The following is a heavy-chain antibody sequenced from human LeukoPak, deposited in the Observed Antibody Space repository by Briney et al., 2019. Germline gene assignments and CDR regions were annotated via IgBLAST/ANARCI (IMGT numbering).Heavy chain of an antibody. D-gene: IGHD5-18*01. J-gene: IGHJ6*03. CDR3: ARDGYSYGPYFYYYYYYMDV. Sequence: EASVKVSCKASGYTFTSYDINWVRQAPGQGLEWMGIINPSGGSTSYAQKFQGRVTMTRDMSTSTVYMELSSLRSEDTAVYYCARDGYSYGPYFYYYYYYMDVWGKGTTVTVSS. V-gene: IGHV1-46*01. CDR1: GYTFTSYD. CDR2: INPSGGST.